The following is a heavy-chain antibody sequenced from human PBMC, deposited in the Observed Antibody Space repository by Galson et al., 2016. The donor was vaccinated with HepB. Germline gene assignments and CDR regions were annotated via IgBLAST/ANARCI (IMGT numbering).Heavy chain of an antibody. CDR3: AKDEGWAAAGRYYFDY. D-gene: IGHD6-13*01. CDR2: ISGSGGST. Sequence: SLRLSCAASGFTFSNYAMSWVRQAPGKGLEWVSGISGSGGSTYYADSVKGRFTISRDNSKNTLFLQMHSLRAEDTAVYYCAKDEGWAAAGRYYFDYRGQGTLVTVSS. V-gene: IGHV3-23*01. CDR1: GFTFSNYA. J-gene: IGHJ4*02.